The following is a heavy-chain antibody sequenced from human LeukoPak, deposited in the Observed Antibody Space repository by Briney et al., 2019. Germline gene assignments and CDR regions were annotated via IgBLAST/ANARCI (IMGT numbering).Heavy chain of an antibody. Sequence: SETLSLTCTVAGGSISSSSYYWGWIRQPPGKGLEWIGSIYYSGSTYYNPSLKSRVTISVDTSKNQFSLKLSSVTAADTAVYYCARDTAYYYDSSGYLFDYWGQGTLVTVSS. D-gene: IGHD3-22*01. J-gene: IGHJ4*02. CDR3: ARDTAYYYDSSGYLFDY. CDR2: IYYSGST. CDR1: GGSISSSSYY. V-gene: IGHV4-39*07.